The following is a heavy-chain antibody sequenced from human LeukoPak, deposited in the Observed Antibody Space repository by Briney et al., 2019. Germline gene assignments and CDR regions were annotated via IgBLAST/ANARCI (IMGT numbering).Heavy chain of an antibody. V-gene: IGHV4-59*01. Sequence: LETLSLTCTVSGASIRSYYYNWIRQPPGKGLEWIGYIYYSETTNYNPSLKSRVTISVDTSKNQFSLKLSSVTTADTAVYYCARDQRRAFDIWGQGTMVTVSS. CDR2: IYYSETT. J-gene: IGHJ3*02. CDR3: ARDQRRAFDI. CDR1: GASIRSYY.